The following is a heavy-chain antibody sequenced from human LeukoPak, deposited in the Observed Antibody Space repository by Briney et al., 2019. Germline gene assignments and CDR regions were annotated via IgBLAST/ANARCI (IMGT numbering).Heavy chain of an antibody. D-gene: IGHD5-18*01. CDR2: LRNKADRSTA. V-gene: IGHV3-72*01. CDR3: ARVGYSDPNFDY. Sequence: GGSLRLSCAASGLTLSDHYMDWVRQAPGKGLEWVGRLRNKADRSTAEYAASVKGRFSISRDDSKNSLYLQMNSLKTEDTAVYYCARVGYSDPNFDYWGQGTLVTVSS. J-gene: IGHJ4*02. CDR1: GLTLSDHY.